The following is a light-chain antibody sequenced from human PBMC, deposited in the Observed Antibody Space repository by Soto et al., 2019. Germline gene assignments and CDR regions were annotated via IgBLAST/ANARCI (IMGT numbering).Light chain of an antibody. CDR3: QQYGSSIT. V-gene: IGKV3-20*01. CDR2: GAS. J-gene: IGKJ5*01. CDR1: QSVSSSY. Sequence: EIVLTQSPGTLSFSPGARATLSCRASQSVSSSYLAWYQQKPGQAPRLLIYGASSRATGIPDRFSGSGSGTDFTLTISRLEPEDFAVFYCQQYGSSITFGQGTRLEI.